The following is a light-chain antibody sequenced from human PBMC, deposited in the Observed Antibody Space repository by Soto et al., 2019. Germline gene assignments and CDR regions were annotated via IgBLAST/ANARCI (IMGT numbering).Light chain of an antibody. Sequence: IQIYQCPSTLSSSVGERVTITCRASQSISSWLAWYQQKPGKASKLLIYKASSLESGVPSRFSGSGSGTEFTLTISSLQPDDFATYYCQQDNSYPWTFGQGTKVDIK. V-gene: IGKV1-5*03. CDR1: QSISSW. CDR2: KAS. CDR3: QQDNSYPWT. J-gene: IGKJ1*01.